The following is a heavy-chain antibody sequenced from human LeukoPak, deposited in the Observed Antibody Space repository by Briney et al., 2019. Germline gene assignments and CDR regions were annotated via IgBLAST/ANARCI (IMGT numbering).Heavy chain of an antibody. Sequence: QPGGSLRLSCAASGFTFSSYWMSWVRQAPGKGLEWVATIKQDGSEKYYVDSVKGRFTISRDNAKNSLYLQMNSLRAEDTAVYYCARVEDTDGYNPLHFDYWGQGTLVTVSS. CDR2: IKQDGSEK. CDR1: GFTFSSYW. V-gene: IGHV3-7*01. J-gene: IGHJ4*02. CDR3: ARVEDTDGYNPLHFDY. D-gene: IGHD5-24*01.